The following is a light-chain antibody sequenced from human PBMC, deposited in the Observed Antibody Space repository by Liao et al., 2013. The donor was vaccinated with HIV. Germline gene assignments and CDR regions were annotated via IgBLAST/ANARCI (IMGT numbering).Light chain of an antibody. Sequence: SYELTQPPSVSVSPGQTASITCSGDKLGDKFACWYQQKPGQSPVLVIYQDNKRPSGIPERFSGSNSGNTASLTIRGTQAMDEADFYCQAWDRNTVMFGGRDQVDRP. CDR3: QAWDRNTVM. J-gene: IGLJ3*02. CDR1: KLGDKF. CDR2: QDN. V-gene: IGLV3-1*01.